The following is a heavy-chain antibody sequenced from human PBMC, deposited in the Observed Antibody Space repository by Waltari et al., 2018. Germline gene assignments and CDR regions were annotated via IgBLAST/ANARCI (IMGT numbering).Heavy chain of an antibody. CDR3: AKDELDTAMVTVGYYGMDV. D-gene: IGHD5-18*01. V-gene: IGHV3-23*01. CDR2: ISGSGGST. J-gene: IGHJ6*02. CDR1: GFTFSSYA. Sequence: EVQLLESGGGLVQPGGSLRLSCAASGFTFSSYAMSWVRQAPGKGLEWVSAISGSGGSTDYADSVKGRFTISRDNSKNTLYLQMNSLRAEDTAVYYCAKDELDTAMVTVGYYGMDVWGQGTTVTVSS.